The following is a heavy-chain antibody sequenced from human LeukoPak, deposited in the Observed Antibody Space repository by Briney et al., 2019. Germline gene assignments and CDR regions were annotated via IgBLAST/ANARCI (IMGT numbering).Heavy chain of an antibody. Sequence: TSETLSLTCTVSGYSISSGYYWGWIRQPPGKGLEWIGSIYHSGSTYYNPSLKSRVTISVDTSKNQFSLKLSSVTAADTAVYYCARDGYYYGSGSYFDYWGQGTLVTVSS. CDR1: GYSISSGYY. CDR2: IYHSGST. J-gene: IGHJ4*02. D-gene: IGHD3-10*01. CDR3: ARDGYYYGSGSYFDY. V-gene: IGHV4-38-2*02.